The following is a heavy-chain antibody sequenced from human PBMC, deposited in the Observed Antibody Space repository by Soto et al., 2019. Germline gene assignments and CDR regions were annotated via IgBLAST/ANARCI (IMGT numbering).Heavy chain of an antibody. V-gene: IGHV1-8*01. CDR3: AREDWGSAYYYYYMDV. CDR1: GYTFTSYD. CDR2: MNPNSGNT. Sequence: QVQLVQSGAEVKKPGASVKVSCKASGYTFTSYDINWVRQATGQGLEWMGWMNPNSGNTGYAQKFEGRVATARNTSISTAYMELSSLRSEDTAVYYCAREDWGSAYYYYYMDVLGKGTTVTVSS. J-gene: IGHJ6*03. D-gene: IGHD7-27*01.